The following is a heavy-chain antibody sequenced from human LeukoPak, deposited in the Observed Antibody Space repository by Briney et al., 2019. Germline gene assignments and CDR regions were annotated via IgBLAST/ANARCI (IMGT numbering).Heavy chain of an antibody. J-gene: IGHJ4*02. CDR1: RFTFSNAW. CDR2: IKSKTDGGTT. D-gene: IGHD3-10*01. V-gene: IGHV3-15*01. CDR3: TTDPETYYYGSGTRGDY. Sequence: GGSLRLSCAASRFTFSNAWMSWVRQAPGKGLEWVGRIKSKTDGGTTDYAAPVKGRFTISRDDSKNTLYLQMNSLKTEDTAVYYCTTDPETYYYGSGTRGDYWGQGTLVTVSS.